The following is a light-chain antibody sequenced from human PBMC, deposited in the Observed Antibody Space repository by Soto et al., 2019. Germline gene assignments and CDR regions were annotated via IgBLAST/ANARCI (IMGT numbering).Light chain of an antibody. V-gene: IGLV2-11*01. J-gene: IGLJ2*01. Sequence: QSVLTQPRSVSGSPGQSVTISCTGTSNDVGGYNFVSWYQQNPGKVPKLFIYDVSRRPSGVPDRFSGSKSGNTASLTISGLQAEDEADYYCSSYAGSYTLVFGGGTKVTVL. CDR2: DVS. CDR1: SNDVGGYNF. CDR3: SSYAGSYTLV.